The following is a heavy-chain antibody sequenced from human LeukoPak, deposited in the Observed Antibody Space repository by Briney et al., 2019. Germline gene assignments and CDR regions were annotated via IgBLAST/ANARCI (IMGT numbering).Heavy chain of an antibody. D-gene: IGHD2-8*01. V-gene: IGHV4-4*07. CDR1: GGSISSYY. CDR2: IYSNGSP. CDR3: ARAHASAYFDVFDI. J-gene: IGHJ3*02. Sequence: PSETLSLTCTVSGGSISSYYWSWIRQPAGKGLEWIGRIYSNGSPDYNPSLKSRVTMSVDTSKNEVSLKLSSVTAADTAVYYCARAHASAYFDVFDIWGQGTMVTVSS.